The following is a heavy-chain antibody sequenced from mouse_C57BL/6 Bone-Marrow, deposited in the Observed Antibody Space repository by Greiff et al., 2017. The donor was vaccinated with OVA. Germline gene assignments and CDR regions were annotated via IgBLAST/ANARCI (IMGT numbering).Heavy chain of an antibody. CDR1: GYSFTGYF. CDR2: INPYNGDT. D-gene: IGHD1-2*01. Sequence: QSGPELVKPGDSVKISCKASGYSFTGYFMNWVMQSHGKSLEWIGRINPYNGDTFYNQKFKGKATLTVDKSSSTAHMELRSLTSEDSAVYYCARVGDYGLFDYWGQGTTLTVSS. CDR3: ARVGDYGLFDY. V-gene: IGHV1-20*01. J-gene: IGHJ2*01.